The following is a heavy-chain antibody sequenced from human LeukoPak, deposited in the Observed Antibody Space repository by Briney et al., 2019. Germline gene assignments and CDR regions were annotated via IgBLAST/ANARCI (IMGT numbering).Heavy chain of an antibody. CDR3: AKEAPAAHYYYGMDV. V-gene: IGHV3-7*01. Sequence: GGSLRLSCAASGFTFSNYWMTWVRQAPGKGLEWVAHINQDGSKEHYMDSVKARFTISRDNAKNSLSLQMNSLRAEDTAVYYCAKEAPAAHYYYGMDVWGQGTTVTVSS. J-gene: IGHJ6*02. D-gene: IGHD2-2*01. CDR2: INQDGSKE. CDR1: GFTFSNYW.